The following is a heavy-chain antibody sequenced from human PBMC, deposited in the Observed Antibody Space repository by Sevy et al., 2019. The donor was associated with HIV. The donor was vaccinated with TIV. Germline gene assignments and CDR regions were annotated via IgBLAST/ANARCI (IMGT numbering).Heavy chain of an antibody. V-gene: IGHV3-7*01. CDR3: ARDHRGGELLRVFVY. Sequence: GGSLRLSCAASGFTFSSYWMSWVRQAPGKGLEWVANIKQDGSEKYYVDSVKGRFTISRDNAKNSLYLQMNSLRAEDTAVYYCARDHRGGELLRVFVYWGQGTLVTVSS. CDR1: GFTFSSYW. J-gene: IGHJ4*02. D-gene: IGHD1-26*01. CDR2: IKQDGSEK.